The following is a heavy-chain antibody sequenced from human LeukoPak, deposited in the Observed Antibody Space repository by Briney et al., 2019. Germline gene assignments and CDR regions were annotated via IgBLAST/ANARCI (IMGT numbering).Heavy chain of an antibody. V-gene: IGHV3-7*04. J-gene: IGHJ4*02. D-gene: IGHD6-19*01. CDR2: IKSDGSEK. CDR1: GFTFSGYW. Sequence: GGSLRLSCAASGFTFSGYWMTWVRQAPGKGLEWVAIIKSDGSEKYYVDSVKGRFTISRDNAKNSLYLQINSLRDEDTAVYYCARDRSGWPFDYWGQGTLVTVSS. CDR3: ARDRSGWPFDY.